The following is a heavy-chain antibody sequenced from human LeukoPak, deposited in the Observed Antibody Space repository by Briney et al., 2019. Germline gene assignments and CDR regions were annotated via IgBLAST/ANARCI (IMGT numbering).Heavy chain of an antibody. CDR3: ARHREFYDY. J-gene: IGHJ4*02. D-gene: IGHD3-10*01. V-gene: IGHV4-4*09. Sequence: SETLSLTCTVSGGSISSYYWSWIRQPPEKGLEWIGYIYTSGSTNYNPSLKSRVTISVDTSKNQFSLKLSSVTAADTAVYYCARHREFYDYWGQGTLVTVSS. CDR2: IYTSGST. CDR1: GGSISSYY.